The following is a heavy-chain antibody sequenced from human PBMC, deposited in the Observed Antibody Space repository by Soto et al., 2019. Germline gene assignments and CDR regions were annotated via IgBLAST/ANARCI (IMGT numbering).Heavy chain of an antibody. CDR2: INHSGST. V-gene: IGHV4-34*01. D-gene: IGHD3-22*01. J-gene: IGHJ4*02. CDR1: GGSFSGYY. CDR3: ARGYYYDSSGYPVFDY. Sequence: SETLSLTCAVYGGSFSGYYWSWVRQPPGKGLEWIGEINHSGSTNYNPSLKSRVTISVDTSKNQFSLKLSSVTAADTAVYYCARGYYYDSSGYPVFDYWGQGTLVTVS.